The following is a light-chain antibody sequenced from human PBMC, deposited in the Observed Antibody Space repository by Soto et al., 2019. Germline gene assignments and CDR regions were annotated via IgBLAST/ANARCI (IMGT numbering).Light chain of an antibody. CDR3: QQYNNGLA. CDR1: QSVSSK. CDR2: GAS. J-gene: IGKJ4*01. Sequence: EIVMTQSPATLSVSPGERATLSCRASQSVSSKLAWYQQKPGQAPRLLIYGASTRATGIPARFSGSGSGTEFTLTISRLQSEHFAVYYCQQYNNGLAFGGGSKVEIK. V-gene: IGKV3-15*01.